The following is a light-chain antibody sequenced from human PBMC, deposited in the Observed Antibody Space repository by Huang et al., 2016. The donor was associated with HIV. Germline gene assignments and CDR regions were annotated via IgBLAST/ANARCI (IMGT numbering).Light chain of an antibody. J-gene: IGKJ4*01. CDR1: QSVSSSY. CDR2: DAS. V-gene: IGKV3-20*01. CDR3: QQYGSSQLT. Sequence: EIVLTQSPGTLSLSPGERATLSCRASQSVSSSYFAWYQQKPGQAPRLLIYDASIRAAGIPDRFSGSGSVTDFTLTISRLEPEDFTVYYCQQYGSSQLTFGGGTKVEIK.